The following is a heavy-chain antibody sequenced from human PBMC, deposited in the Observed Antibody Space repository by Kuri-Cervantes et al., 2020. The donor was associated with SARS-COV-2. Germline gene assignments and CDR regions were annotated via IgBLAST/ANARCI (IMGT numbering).Heavy chain of an antibody. CDR3: ARDGAGVAVAGTSNWFDP. D-gene: IGHD6-19*01. V-gene: IGHV4-34*01. CDR2: INHSGSA. Sequence: GSLRLSCALYGGSFSGFYWSWIRQTPGKGLEWIGEINHSGSANYNPSLKSRVTISVDTSKNQFSLKLSSVTAADTAVYYCARDGAGVAVAGTSNWFDPWGQGTLVTVSS. J-gene: IGHJ5*02. CDR1: GGSFSGFY.